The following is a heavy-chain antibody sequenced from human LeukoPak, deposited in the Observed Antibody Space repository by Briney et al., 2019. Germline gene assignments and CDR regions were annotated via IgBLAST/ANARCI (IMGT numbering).Heavy chain of an antibody. V-gene: IGHV1-69*05. CDR1: GGTFSSYA. D-gene: IGHD6-13*01. CDR3: ARGGIAAAGRRFDP. J-gene: IGHJ5*02. CDR2: IIPIFGTA. Sequence: SVKVSCKASGGTFSSYAISWVRQAPGQGLEWMGGIIPIFGTANYAQKFQGRVTITRNTSISTAYMELSSLRSEDTAVYYCARGGIAAAGRRFDPWGQGTLVTVSS.